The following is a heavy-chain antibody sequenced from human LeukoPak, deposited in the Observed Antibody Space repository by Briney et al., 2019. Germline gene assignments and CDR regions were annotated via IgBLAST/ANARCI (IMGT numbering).Heavy chain of an antibody. Sequence: PGGSLRLSRVVSGFTFTSYAMTWVRQAPGKGLEWVSAISGSGDFTYYADSVKGRFTISRDNSKNTLYLQMHSLRAEDTAVYYCARRRFELDIWGLGTMVSVSS. CDR3: ARRRFELDI. CDR1: GFTFTSYA. J-gene: IGHJ3*02. D-gene: IGHD3-9*01. CDR2: ISGSGDFT. V-gene: IGHV3-23*01.